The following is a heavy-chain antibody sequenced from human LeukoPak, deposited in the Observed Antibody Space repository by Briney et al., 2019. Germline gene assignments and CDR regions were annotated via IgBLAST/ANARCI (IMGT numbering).Heavy chain of an antibody. CDR1: GYTFTNYY. Sequence: ASVKVSCKPSGYTFTNYYMHWVRHAPGQGLEWIGMVIPIGGSTRYAQKFQGRVTMTSDTSTSTVYMELSSLRSEDTALYYCARGRFPTKRSAYSYGAFDIWGQGTMVTVSS. D-gene: IGHD3-22*01. CDR3: ARGRFPTKRSAYSYGAFDI. V-gene: IGHV1-46*01. CDR2: VIPIGGST. J-gene: IGHJ3*02.